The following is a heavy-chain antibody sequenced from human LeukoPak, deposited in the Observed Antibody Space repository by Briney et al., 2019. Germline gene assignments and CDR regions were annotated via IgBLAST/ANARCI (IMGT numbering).Heavy chain of an antibody. CDR1: GYSISSGYY. Sequence: SETLSLTCAVSGYSISSGYYWGWIRQPPGKGLEWIGSIYHSGSTYYNPSLKSRVTISVDTSKNQFSLKLSSVTAADTAVYYCARHSHSGSYYQYWGQGTLVTVSS. V-gene: IGHV4-38-2*01. CDR3: ARHSHSGSYYQY. D-gene: IGHD1-26*01. CDR2: IYHSGST. J-gene: IGHJ4*02.